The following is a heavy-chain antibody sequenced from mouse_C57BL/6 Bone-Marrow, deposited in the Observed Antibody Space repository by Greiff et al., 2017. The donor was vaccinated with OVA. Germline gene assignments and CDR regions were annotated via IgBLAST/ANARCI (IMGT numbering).Heavy chain of an antibody. V-gene: IGHV5-16*01. CDR2: IIYDGSST. J-gene: IGHJ1*03. Sequence: EVHLVESEGGLVQPGSSMKLSCTASGFTFSDYYMAWVRQVPEKGLDWVANIIYDGSSTYYLDSLKSRFIISRDNAKNILYLQMSSLKSEDTATYYCARGGWDWYFDVWGTGTTVTVSS. CDR1: GFTFSDYY. CDR3: ARGGWDWYFDV. D-gene: IGHD3-3*01.